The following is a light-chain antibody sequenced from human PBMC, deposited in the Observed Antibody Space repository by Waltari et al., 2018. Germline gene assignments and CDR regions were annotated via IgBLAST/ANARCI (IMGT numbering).Light chain of an antibody. CDR1: HRDIGPYNL. V-gene: IGLV2-14*03. J-gene: IGLJ3*02. CDR3: SSYSRITTSVV. Sequence: SALTQPASVSASPGQSITISCTGTHRDIGPYNLSSWYQHPPGKAPKLMLYDVKKRPSGVSYRFSGSKSGNTASLTISGLQAEDEADYYCSSYSRITTSVVFGGGTKLTVL. CDR2: DVK.